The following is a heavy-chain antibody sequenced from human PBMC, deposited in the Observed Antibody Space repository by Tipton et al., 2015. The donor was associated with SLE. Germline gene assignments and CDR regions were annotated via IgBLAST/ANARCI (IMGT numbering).Heavy chain of an antibody. CDR2: ISYDGSNK. Sequence: RSLRLSCAASGFTFSSYAVQWVRQAPGKGLEWVAVISYDGSNKYYADSVKGRFSISRDNSKNTVCLQLSSLRVEDTAVYYCARQYLPGSGPSFDSWGQGSLVTVSS. D-gene: IGHD2/OR15-2a*01. J-gene: IGHJ4*02. CDR3: ARQYLPGSGPSFDS. CDR1: GFTFSSYA. V-gene: IGHV3-30*04.